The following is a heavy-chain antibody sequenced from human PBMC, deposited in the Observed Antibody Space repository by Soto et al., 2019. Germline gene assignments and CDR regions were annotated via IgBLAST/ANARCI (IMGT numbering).Heavy chain of an antibody. CDR2: IHYSGST. J-gene: IGHJ6*02. V-gene: IGHV4-39*01. CDR1: GGSISSGGYY. Sequence: PSETLPLTCTVSGGSISSGGYYWGWIRQRPGKGLEWIGSIHYSGSTYYNPSLKSRVTTSVDTSKNQFSLKLSSVTAADTAVYYSARHRRPDYYDSSGYYYYYYGMDVWGQGTTVTVSS. CDR3: ARHRRPDYYDSSGYYYYYYGMDV. D-gene: IGHD3-22*01.